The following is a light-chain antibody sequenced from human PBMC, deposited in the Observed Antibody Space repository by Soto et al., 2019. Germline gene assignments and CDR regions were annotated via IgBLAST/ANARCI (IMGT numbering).Light chain of an antibody. Sequence: LTQPPSASGSPGQSVTISCTGTSSDVGGYNYVSWYQQHPSKAPKLMIYEVSKRPSGVPDRFSGSKSGNTASLTVSGLQAEDEADYYCSSYAGSNNLGVFGTGTKVTVL. CDR2: EVS. J-gene: IGLJ1*01. CDR1: SSDVGGYNY. CDR3: SSYAGSNNLGV. V-gene: IGLV2-8*01.